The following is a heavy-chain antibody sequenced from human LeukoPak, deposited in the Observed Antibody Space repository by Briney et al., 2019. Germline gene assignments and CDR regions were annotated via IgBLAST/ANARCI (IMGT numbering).Heavy chain of an antibody. V-gene: IGHV3-21*01. CDR2: ISSSSSYI. CDR1: GFTFSIYS. Sequence: PGGSLRLSCAASGFTFSIYSMNWVRQAPGKGLEWVSSISSSSSYIYYADSVKGRFTISRDDAKNSLYLQMNSLRAEDTAVYYCARDLGYSSSSSMDVWGQGTTVTVSS. D-gene: IGHD6-13*01. CDR3: ARDLGYSSSSSMDV. J-gene: IGHJ6*02.